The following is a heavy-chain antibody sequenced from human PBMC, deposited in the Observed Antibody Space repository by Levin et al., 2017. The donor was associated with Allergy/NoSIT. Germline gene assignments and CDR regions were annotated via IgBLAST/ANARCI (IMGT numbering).Heavy chain of an antibody. CDR3: AHRTNSGYSYAPYWYFDL. J-gene: IGHJ2*01. D-gene: IGHD5-18*01. CDR2: IYWDDDK. CDR1: GFSLSTSGVG. Sequence: SGPTLVKPTQTLTLTCTFSGFSLSTSGVGVGWIRQPPGKALEWLALIYWDDDKRYSPSLKSRLTITKDTSKNQVVLTMTNMDPVDTATYYCAHRTNSGYSYAPYWYFDLWGRGTLVTVSS. V-gene: IGHV2-5*02.